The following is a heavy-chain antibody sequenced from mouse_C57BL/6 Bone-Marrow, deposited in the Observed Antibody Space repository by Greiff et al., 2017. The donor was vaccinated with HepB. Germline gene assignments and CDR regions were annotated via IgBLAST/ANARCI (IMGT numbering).Heavy chain of an antibody. V-gene: IGHV5-6*01. J-gene: IGHJ2*01. CDR3: ARQPLAAPDY. D-gene: IGHD3-3*01. CDR2: ISSGGSYT. Sequence: EVKVVESGGDLVKPGGSLKLSCAASGFTFSSYGMSWVRQTPDKRLEWVATISSGGSYTYYPDSVKGRFTISRDNAKNTLYLQMSSLKSEDTAMYYCARQPLAAPDYWGQGTTLTVSS. CDR1: GFTFSSYG.